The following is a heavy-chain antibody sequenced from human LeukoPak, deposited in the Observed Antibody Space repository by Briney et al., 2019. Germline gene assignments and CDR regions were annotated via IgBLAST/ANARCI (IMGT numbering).Heavy chain of an antibody. V-gene: IGHV4-59*01. D-gene: IGHD5-18*01. Sequence: SETLSLTCTVSGGSISPYYWSWIRQPPGKGLEWIGYIYYSGSTNYNAFLRSRVTISVDTSKNQLSLKLSSVTAADTAVYYCARIVPYNYGYIDYWGQGTLVTVSS. CDR2: IYYSGST. CDR3: ARIVPYNYGYIDY. J-gene: IGHJ4*02. CDR1: GGSISPYY.